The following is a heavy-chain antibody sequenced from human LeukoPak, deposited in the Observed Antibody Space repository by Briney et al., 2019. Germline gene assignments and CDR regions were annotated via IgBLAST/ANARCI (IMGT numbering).Heavy chain of an antibody. CDR1: GCSISSGGYY. D-gene: IGHD3-10*01. V-gene: IGHV4-31*03. J-gene: IGHJ6*04. CDR2: IYYSGST. Sequence: PSETLSLTCTVSGCSISSGGYYWSWIRQHPGKGLEWIGYIYYSGSTYYNSSLKSRVTISVDTSKNQFSLKLSSVTAAGTAVYYCEWFGELFDVWGKGTTVTVSS. CDR3: EWFGELFDV.